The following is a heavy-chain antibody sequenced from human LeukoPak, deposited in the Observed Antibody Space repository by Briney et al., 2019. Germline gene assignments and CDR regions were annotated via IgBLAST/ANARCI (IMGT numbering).Heavy chain of an antibody. J-gene: IGHJ4*02. D-gene: IGHD5-12*01. CDR3: AIGPPYGGYSD. CDR2: ISGSGGRT. V-gene: IGHV3-23*01. Sequence: GGSLRLSCAASGFIFTTYAMTWVRQAPGKGPEWVSSISGSGGRTYYADSLKGRFTISRDNSKNTLYLQMNSLRPEDTAVYYCAIGPPYGGYSDWGQGTLVTVSS. CDR1: GFIFTTYA.